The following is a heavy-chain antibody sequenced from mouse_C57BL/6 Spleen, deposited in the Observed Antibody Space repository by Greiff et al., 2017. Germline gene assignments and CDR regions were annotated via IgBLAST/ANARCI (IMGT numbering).Heavy chain of an antibody. Sequence: VQVVESGPGLVQPSQSLSITCTVSGFSLTSYGVHWVRQPPGKGLEWLGVIWSGGSTDYNAAFISRLSISKDNSKSQVFFKMNSLQADDTAIYYCAKGPHYAMDYWGQGTSVTVSS. CDR2: IWSGGST. V-gene: IGHV2-4*01. J-gene: IGHJ4*01. CDR1: GFSLTSYG. CDR3: AKGPHYAMDY.